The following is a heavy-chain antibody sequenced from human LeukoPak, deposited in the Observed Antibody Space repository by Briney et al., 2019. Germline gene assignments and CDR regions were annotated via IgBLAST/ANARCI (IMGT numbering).Heavy chain of an antibody. V-gene: IGHV3-30*02. D-gene: IGHD2/OR15-2a*01. CDR3: CKGVDCPFECLFFLS. J-gene: IGHJ5*02. Sequence: GGSLRLSCAASGFIFRDYALHCVRQAPGKALEWVAFIRYDGSNTYYAESVKGRFTISRDNSRNTVFLQMNSVRPEDTALYHCCKGVDCPFECLFFLSWGQGTLVTVSS. CDR1: GFIFRDYA. CDR2: IRYDGSNT.